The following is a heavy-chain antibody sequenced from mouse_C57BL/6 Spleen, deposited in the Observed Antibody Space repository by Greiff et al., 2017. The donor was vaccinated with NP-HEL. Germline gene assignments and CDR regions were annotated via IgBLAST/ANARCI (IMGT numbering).Heavy chain of an antibody. CDR2: IDPSDSYT. D-gene: IGHD1-1*01. CDR3: ARRGLYYYGSSYVAFDY. J-gene: IGHJ2*01. CDR1: GYTFTSYW. Sequence: VQLQQPGAELVKPGASVKLSCKASGYTFTSYWMQWVKQRPGQGLEWIGEIDPSDSYTNYNQKFKGKATLTVDPSSSTAYMQLSSLTSEDSAVYYCARRGLYYYGSSYVAFDYWGQGTTLTVSS. V-gene: IGHV1-50*01.